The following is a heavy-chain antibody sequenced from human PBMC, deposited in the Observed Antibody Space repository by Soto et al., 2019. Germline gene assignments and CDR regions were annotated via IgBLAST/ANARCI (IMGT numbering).Heavy chain of an antibody. D-gene: IGHD3-3*01. V-gene: IGHV3-23*01. CDR3: AKVGAYYFRGGYGSAFDI. CDR2: ISGRGGGT. Sequence: EVLLLESGGGLVQPGGSLRLSCAASGVTFSNYAMSWVRQAPGKGLEWVAGISGRGGGTDYADSVKGRFTISRDNSKNTLYLQLNCLRAEDTAVYYCAKVGAYYFRGGYGSAFDIWGQGTMVTVSS. J-gene: IGHJ3*02. CDR1: GVTFSNYA.